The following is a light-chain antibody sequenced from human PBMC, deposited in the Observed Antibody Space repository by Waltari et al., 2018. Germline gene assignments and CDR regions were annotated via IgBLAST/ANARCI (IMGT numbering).Light chain of an antibody. CDR1: QDIKTW. CDR3: QQANSFPYT. CDR2: GAS. Sequence: DIQMTQSPSSVSESVGDRVTISCRASQDIKTWLAWYQQKPGTAPKLLIYGASNLQTGVPSRFSGSGSGAYFTLTISSLLPEDFATYYCQQANSFPYTFGQGTNLEI. J-gene: IGKJ2*01. V-gene: IGKV1-12*01.